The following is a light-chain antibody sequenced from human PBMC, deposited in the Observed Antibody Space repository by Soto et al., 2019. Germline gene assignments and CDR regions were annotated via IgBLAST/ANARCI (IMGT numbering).Light chain of an antibody. CDR1: GSDVGGYNY. Sequence: QSALTQPASVSGSPGQSITISCTGTGSDVGGYNYVSWYQHYPGKAPKVLIYDVTSRPSGVSNRFSGSKSGNTASLTISGLQAEDEADHYCSSYTATSTWVFGGGTKLTVL. CDR2: DVT. J-gene: IGLJ3*02. CDR3: SSYTATSTWV. V-gene: IGLV2-14*03.